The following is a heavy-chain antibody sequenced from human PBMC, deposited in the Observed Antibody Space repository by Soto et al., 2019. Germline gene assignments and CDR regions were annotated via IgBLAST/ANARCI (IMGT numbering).Heavy chain of an antibody. Sequence: EVQLVESGGGLVKPGGSLRLSCAASGFTFSDFTMNWVRQAPGKGLQWVSSSSSGGSFISYADSVRGRFTISRDNAKNSLYLQVDSLRAEDTAVFFCARGSRRTFDYWGQGTLVTVSS. J-gene: IGHJ4*02. V-gene: IGHV3-21*01. CDR2: SSSGGSFI. D-gene: IGHD6-13*01. CDR3: ARGSRRTFDY. CDR1: GFTFSDFT.